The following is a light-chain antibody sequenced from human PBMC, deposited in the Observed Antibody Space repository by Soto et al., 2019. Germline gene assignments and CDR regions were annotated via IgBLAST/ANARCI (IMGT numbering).Light chain of an antibody. V-gene: IGKV1-39*01. CDR3: LQHKSYQWT. CDR2: AAS. J-gene: IGKJ1*01. CDR1: QSISSY. Sequence: DFQMTQSPSSLSASVGDRVTITCRASQSISSYLNWYQQKPGKAPKLLIYAASSLQSGVPSRVSGSGSGTDFTLTISSLQPEDFATYFCLQHKSYQWTFGQGTKVDIK.